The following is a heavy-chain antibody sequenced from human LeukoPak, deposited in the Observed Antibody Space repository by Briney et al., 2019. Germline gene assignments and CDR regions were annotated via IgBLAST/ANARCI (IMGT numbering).Heavy chain of an antibody. Sequence: PGGSLRLSCAASGFTFSNYWMHWVRQAPGKGLVWVSRINSDGIITNYADSVQGRFTISRDNSKNTLYLQMSSLRAEDTAIYYCVGRPYYYYGMDVWGQGTTVTVSS. CDR3: VGRPYYYYGMDV. J-gene: IGHJ6*02. V-gene: IGHV3-74*01. CDR2: INSDGIIT. CDR1: GFTFSNYW.